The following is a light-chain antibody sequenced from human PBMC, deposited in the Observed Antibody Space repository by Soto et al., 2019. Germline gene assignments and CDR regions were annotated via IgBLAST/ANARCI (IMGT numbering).Light chain of an antibody. Sequence: QSVLTQPASVSGSPGQSITISCTGTGSDVGGYDYVSWYQHHPGKAPKVMIYEVTNRPSGVSNRFSGSKSGNTASLTISGLLAEDEADYYCSSYTGSSTLYVFGTGTKVTVL. J-gene: IGLJ1*01. CDR2: EVT. V-gene: IGLV2-14*01. CDR1: GSDVGGYDY. CDR3: SSYTGSSTLYV.